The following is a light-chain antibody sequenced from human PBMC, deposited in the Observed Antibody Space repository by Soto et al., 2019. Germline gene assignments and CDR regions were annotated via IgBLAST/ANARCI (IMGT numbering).Light chain of an antibody. V-gene: IGKV3-15*01. CDR3: QQYNVWPLP. Sequence: EIVMTQSPATLSVSPGERATLSGRASQSVSSNLAWYQQKPGQTPKLLIYVASTRATGIPARFSGSGSGTEFTLTISSLQSEDFAVYYCQQYNVWPLPFGGGTKVEFK. J-gene: IGKJ4*01. CDR2: VAS. CDR1: QSVSSN.